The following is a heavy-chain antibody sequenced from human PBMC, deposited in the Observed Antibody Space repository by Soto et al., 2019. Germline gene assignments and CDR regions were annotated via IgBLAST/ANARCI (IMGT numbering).Heavy chain of an antibody. Sequence: PGGSLRLSCAASGFTFSSYAMSWVRQAPGKGLEWVSGIGGRGTSAYYADSVKGRFAISRDNSENTVFLQLNSLSADDTAVYFCAKSRYVDSGGAFYAFWGQGPLVTVSS. CDR1: GFTFSSYA. J-gene: IGHJ4*02. V-gene: IGHV3-23*01. D-gene: IGHD2-21*01. CDR3: AKSRYVDSGGAFYAF. CDR2: IGGRGTSA.